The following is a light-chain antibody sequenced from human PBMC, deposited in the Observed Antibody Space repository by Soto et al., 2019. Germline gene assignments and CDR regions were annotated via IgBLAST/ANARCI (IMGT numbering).Light chain of an antibody. V-gene: IGKV3-20*01. CDR3: QQYGRSSWT. Sequence: VMTQSPDSLSLSPGESATLSCRASRSVSSYLAWYQQKPGQAPRLLIYDASNRATGIPARFSGSGSGTDFTLTISRLEPEDFAVYYCQQYGRSSWTFGQGTKVDIK. CDR1: RSVSSY. CDR2: DAS. J-gene: IGKJ1*01.